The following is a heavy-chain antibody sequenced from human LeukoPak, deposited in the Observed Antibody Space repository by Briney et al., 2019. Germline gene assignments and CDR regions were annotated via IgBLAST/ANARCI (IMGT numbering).Heavy chain of an antibody. D-gene: IGHD6-19*01. J-gene: IGHJ4*02. CDR3: ARDRGGRYGPYYFDY. Sequence: SESLSLTWTVSGDSISSGGYYWRWIRQHPGKGLEWIGYIYYSGSTYYNPSLKSRVTISVDTSKNQFSLKLSSVTAADTAVYYCARDRGGRYGPYYFDYWGQGTLVTVSS. V-gene: IGHV4-31*02. CDR1: GDSISSGGYY. CDR2: IYYSGST.